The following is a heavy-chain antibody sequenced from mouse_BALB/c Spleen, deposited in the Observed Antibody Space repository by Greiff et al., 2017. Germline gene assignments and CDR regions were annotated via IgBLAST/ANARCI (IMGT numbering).Heavy chain of an antibody. CDR2: ISYSGST. V-gene: IGHV3-2*02. J-gene: IGHJ3*01. D-gene: IGHD2-14*01. Sequence: VQLQQSGPGLVKPSQSLSLTCTVTGYSITSDYAWNWIRQFPGNKLEWMGYISYSGSTSYNPSLKSRISITRDTSKNQFFLQLNSVTTEDTATYYCARSDRYPFAYWGQGTLVTVSA. CDR1: GYSITSDYA. CDR3: ARSDRYPFAY.